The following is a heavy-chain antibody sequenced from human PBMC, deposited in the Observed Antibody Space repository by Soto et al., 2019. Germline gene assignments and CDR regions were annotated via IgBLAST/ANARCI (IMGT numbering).Heavy chain of an antibody. CDR1: GFSVSSNY. V-gene: IGHV3-53*04. J-gene: IGHJ4*02. CDR3: ARDPPEAHFESGGYYTE. D-gene: IGHD1-26*01. Sequence: EVQLVESGGGLVRPGGSLRLSCAASGFSVSSNYMSWVRQAPGKGLEWVSVIYSDGKTYYADSVKGRFTISRHKSQNTQYLQMNSLRTDDTAIYYGARDPPEAHFESGGYYTEWGQGTRVTVSS. CDR2: IYSDGKT.